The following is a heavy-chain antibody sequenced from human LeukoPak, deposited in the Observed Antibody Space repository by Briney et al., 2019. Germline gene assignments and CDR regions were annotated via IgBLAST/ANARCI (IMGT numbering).Heavy chain of an antibody. V-gene: IGHV1-18*01. J-gene: IGHJ4*02. Sequence: GASVKVSCKASGYTFTSYGISWVRQAPGQGLEWMGWISAYNGNTNYAQKLQGRVTMTIDTSTSTAYMELRSLRSDDTAVYYCARERYSSSWYSSSKIYYFDYWGQGTLVTVSS. D-gene: IGHD6-13*01. CDR1: GYTFTSYG. CDR3: ARERYSSSWYSSSKIYYFDY. CDR2: ISAYNGNT.